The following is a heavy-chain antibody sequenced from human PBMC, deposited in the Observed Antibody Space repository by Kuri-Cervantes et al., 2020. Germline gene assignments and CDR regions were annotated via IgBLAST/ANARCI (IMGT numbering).Heavy chain of an antibody. J-gene: IGHJ5*02. CDR3: TTYYYDSSGYYGGFDP. CDR1: GYTLTELS. V-gene: IGHV1-24*01. D-gene: IGHD3-22*01. CDR2: FDPEDGET. Sequence: ASVKVSCKVSGYTLTELSMHWVRQAPGKGLEWMGGFDPEDGETIYAQKFQGRVTMTEGTSTDTAYMELSSLRSEDTAVYYCTTYYYDSSGYYGGFDPWGQGTLVTVSS.